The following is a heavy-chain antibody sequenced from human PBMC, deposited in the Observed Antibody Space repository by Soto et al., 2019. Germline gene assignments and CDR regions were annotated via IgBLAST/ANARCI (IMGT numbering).Heavy chain of an antibody. CDR3: ARGLTFFGIPRDYYDSSGLRSYYGMDV. J-gene: IGHJ6*02. V-gene: IGHV1-8*01. D-gene: IGHD3-22*01. CDR2: MNPNSGNT. Sequence: ASVKVSCKASGYTFTSYDINWVRQATGQGLEWMGWMNPNSGNTGYAQKFQGRVTMTRNTSISTAYMELSSLRSEDTAVYYCARGLTFFGIPRDYYDSSGLRSYYGMDVWGQGTTVTVSS. CDR1: GYTFTSYD.